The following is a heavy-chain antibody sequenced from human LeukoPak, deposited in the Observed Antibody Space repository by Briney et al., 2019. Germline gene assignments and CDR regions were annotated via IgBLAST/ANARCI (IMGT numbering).Heavy chain of an antibody. Sequence: PSETLSLTCTVSGGSISSSSYYWGWIRQPPGKGLEWIGSIYYSGSTYYNPSLKSRVTISVDTSKNQFSLELSSVTAADTAVYYCARGPGYYSNYDYWGQGTLVTVSS. CDR3: ARGPGYYSNYDY. V-gene: IGHV4-39*07. CDR1: GGSISSSSYY. CDR2: IYYSGST. D-gene: IGHD4-11*01. J-gene: IGHJ4*02.